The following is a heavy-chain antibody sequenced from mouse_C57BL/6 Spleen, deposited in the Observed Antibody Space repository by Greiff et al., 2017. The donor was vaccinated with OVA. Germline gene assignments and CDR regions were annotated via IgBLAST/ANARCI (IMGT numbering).Heavy chain of an antibody. D-gene: IGHD4-1*01. V-gene: IGHV1-50*01. Sequence: VQLQQPGAELVKPGASVKLSCKASGYTFTSYWMQWVKQRPGQGLEWIGEIDPSDSYTNYNQKFKGKATLTVDTSSSTAYMQLSSLTSEDSAVYYCARSASILTDFDYWGQGTTLTVSS. CDR2: IDPSDSYT. CDR3: ARSASILTDFDY. CDR1: GYTFTSYW. J-gene: IGHJ2*01.